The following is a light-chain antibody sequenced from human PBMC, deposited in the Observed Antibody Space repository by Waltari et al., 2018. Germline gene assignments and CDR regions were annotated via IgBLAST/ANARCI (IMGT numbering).Light chain of an antibody. CDR2: DVV. Sequence: QSALTQPASVSGSPGQSINISCTGTIRDAGGYKYVSWYQQHPGDVPRLLIYDVVKRPSGVSSRFSGSKSDNTARLTISGLQAADEAHYYCSSFTSSSSFVFGSGTKVTV. V-gene: IGLV2-14*03. J-gene: IGLJ1*01. CDR3: SSFTSSSSFV. CDR1: IRDAGGYKY.